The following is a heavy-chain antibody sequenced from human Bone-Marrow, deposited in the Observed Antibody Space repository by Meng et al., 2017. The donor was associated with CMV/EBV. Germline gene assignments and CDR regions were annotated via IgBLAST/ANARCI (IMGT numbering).Heavy chain of an antibody. Sequence: GGSPRLSCSASGFTFSDYYMSWIRQAPGKGLEWVSYIINTGRTIYYADSVKGRFTISRDNAKNTLYLQMNSLRAEDTAVYYCASFDLPPFVVITPGAFDIWGQGTMVTVSS. J-gene: IGHJ3*02. V-gene: IGHV3-11*04. CDR2: IINTGRTI. D-gene: IGHD3-22*01. CDR1: GFTFSDYY. CDR3: ASFDLPPFVVITPGAFDI.